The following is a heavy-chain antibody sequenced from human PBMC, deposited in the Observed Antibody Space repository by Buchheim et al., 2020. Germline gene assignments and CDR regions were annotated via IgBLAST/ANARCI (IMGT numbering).Heavy chain of an antibody. D-gene: IGHD3-22*01. CDR2: ISYDGSNK. CDR3: AKYYYDSSNYHGVPGN. Sequence: QVQLVESGGGVVQPGRSLRLACAASGFTFSSYGMHWVRQAPGKGLEWVAVISYDGSNKYYADSVKGRFTISRDNPKNTTYLQMNSLRAEDTAVYYCAKYYYDSSNYHGVPGNWGQGTL. J-gene: IGHJ4*02. CDR1: GFTFSSYG. V-gene: IGHV3-30*18.